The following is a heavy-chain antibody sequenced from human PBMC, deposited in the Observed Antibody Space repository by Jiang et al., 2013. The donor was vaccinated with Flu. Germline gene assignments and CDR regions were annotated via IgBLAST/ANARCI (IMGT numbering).Heavy chain of an antibody. CDR2: IGVNGRST. V-gene: IGHV3-23*04. CDR1: GFTFGSYA. J-gene: IGHJ4*02. CDR3: ADPPYSTY. Sequence: VQLVESGGGLVRPGGSLRLSCAASGFTFGSYAMSWVRQAPGKGLEWVSTIGVNGRSTYYADSVKGRFTISRGNSKNTLYLQMNSLRAEDTAVYYCADPPYSTYWGQGTLVTVSS. D-gene: IGHD6-13*01.